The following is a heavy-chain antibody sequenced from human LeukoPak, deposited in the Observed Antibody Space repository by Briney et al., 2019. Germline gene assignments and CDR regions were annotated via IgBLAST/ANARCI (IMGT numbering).Heavy chain of an antibody. D-gene: IGHD4-17*01. CDR1: GFTFSSYA. V-gene: IGHV3-23*01. Sequence: PGGSLRLSCAASGFTFSSYAMSWVRQAPGKGLEWVSAISGSGGSTYYADSVKGRFTISRDNSKNTLYLQMNSLRAEDTAVYYCAKDTVYGDYTTLSYFDIWGQGTMVTVSS. CDR2: ISGSGGST. CDR3: AKDTVYGDYTTLSYFDI. J-gene: IGHJ3*02.